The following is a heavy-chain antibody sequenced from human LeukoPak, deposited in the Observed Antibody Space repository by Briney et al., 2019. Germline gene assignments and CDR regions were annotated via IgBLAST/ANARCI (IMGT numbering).Heavy chain of an antibody. CDR2: IIGNGDST. V-gene: IGHV3-23*01. J-gene: IGHJ4*02. Sequence: PGGSLRLSCVASGFTFSNYVMAWVRQAPGKGLEYVSSIIGNGDSTYYADSVKGRFTISRDNSKNTLYLQMNSLRADDPAIYYCAKGSKGTYDYWGQGTLVTVSS. CDR1: GFTFSNYV. CDR3: AKGSKGTYDY.